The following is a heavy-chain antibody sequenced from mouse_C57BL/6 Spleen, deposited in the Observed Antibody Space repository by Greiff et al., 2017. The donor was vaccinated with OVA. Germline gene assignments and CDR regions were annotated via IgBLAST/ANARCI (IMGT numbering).Heavy chain of an antibody. D-gene: IGHD2-2*01. V-gene: IGHV1-5*01. CDR2: IYPGNSDT. Sequence: EVMLVESGPVLARPGASVKMSCKTSGYTFTSYWMHWVKQRPGQGLEWIGAIYPGNSDTSYNQKFKGKAKLTAVTSASTAYMELSSLTNEDSAVYYCTRSTMVTAWYFDVWGTGTTVTVSS. CDR1: GYTFTSYW. J-gene: IGHJ1*03. CDR3: TRSTMVTAWYFDV.